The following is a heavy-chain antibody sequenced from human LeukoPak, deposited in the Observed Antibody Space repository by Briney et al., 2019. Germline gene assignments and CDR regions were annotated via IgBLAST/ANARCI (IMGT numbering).Heavy chain of an antibody. J-gene: IGHJ6*03. CDR1: GYSISSGYD. Sequence: PSETLSLTCTVSGYSISSGYDWGWIRQPPGKGLEWIGSIYYRRTTKYNPSLKSRVSISVDTSKNQFSLKLTSVTAADTGVYYCARSTSTDFYYYVDVWGKGTTVTVSS. D-gene: IGHD4-17*01. CDR2: IYYRRTT. CDR3: ARSTSTDFYYYVDV. V-gene: IGHV4-38-2*02.